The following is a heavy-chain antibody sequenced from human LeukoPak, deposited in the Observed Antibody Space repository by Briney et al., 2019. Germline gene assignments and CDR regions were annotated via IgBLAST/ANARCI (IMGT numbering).Heavy chain of an antibody. D-gene: IGHD3-9*01. CDR1: GGSISSYY. Sequence: PSETLSLTCTVSGGSISSYYWSWIRQPAGKGLEWIGRIYTSGSTNYNPSLKSRVTMSVDTSKNQFSLKLSSVTAADTAVYYCATDGDYDILTGYLHAFDIWGQGTMVTVSS. V-gene: IGHV4-4*07. CDR2: IYTSGST. J-gene: IGHJ3*02. CDR3: ATDGDYDILTGYLHAFDI.